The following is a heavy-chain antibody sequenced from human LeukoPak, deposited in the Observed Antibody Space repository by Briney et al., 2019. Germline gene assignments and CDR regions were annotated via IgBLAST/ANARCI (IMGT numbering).Heavy chain of an antibody. J-gene: IGHJ4*02. V-gene: IGHV3-23*01. Sequence: GGSLRLSCAASGFTFSTYAMSWVRQAPGKGLEWVSTISGSGGSTYYADSVKGRFTISRDNSRNTLYLQMNSLRAEDTAVYYCARAPHTKYWYIVATTHAYYFDYWGQGTLVTVSS. CDR1: GFTFSTYA. CDR2: ISGSGGST. D-gene: IGHD5-12*01. CDR3: ARAPHTKYWYIVATTHAYYFDY.